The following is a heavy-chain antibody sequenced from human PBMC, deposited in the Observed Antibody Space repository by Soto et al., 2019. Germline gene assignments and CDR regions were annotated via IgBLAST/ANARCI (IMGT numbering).Heavy chain of an antibody. V-gene: IGHV4-59*01. D-gene: IGHD7-27*01. J-gene: IGHJ5*02. CDR2: IYYSGST. CDR1: GGSISSYY. Sequence: QVQLQESGPGLVKPSETLSLTCTVSGGSISSYYWSWIRQPPGKGLEWIGYIYYSGSTNYNPSLTSRATLAVDTAKRQFALKLCSVAAADTAVYYCARVGALGILGTGWFDPWGQGTLVTVSS. CDR3: ARVGALGILGTGWFDP.